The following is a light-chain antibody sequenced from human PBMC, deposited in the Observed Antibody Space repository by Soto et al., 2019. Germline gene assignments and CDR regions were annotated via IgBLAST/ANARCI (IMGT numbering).Light chain of an antibody. V-gene: IGKV3-15*01. CDR1: QSVSSN. CDR2: GAS. CDR3: QKYNNWPPLT. Sequence: EIVMTQSPATLSVSPGERATLSCRASQSVSSNLAWYQQKPGQAPRLLIYGASTRATGLPARFSSSGSGTEFTLTLSSLQSEDFAVYFCQKYNNWPPLTFGQGTKVEIK. J-gene: IGKJ1*01.